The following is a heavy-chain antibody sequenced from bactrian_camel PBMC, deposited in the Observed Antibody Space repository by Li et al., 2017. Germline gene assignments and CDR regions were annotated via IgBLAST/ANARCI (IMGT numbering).Heavy chain of an antibody. D-gene: IGHD6*01. J-gene: IGHJ4*01. CDR1: GYIISVDY. V-gene: IGHV3S53*01. Sequence: VQLVESGGASVQTGGSLRLSCAASGYIISVDYMGWFRQTPGKEREGVAAIDTGGNTIYANSVKGRFTLSRDNAKNTLYLQMNSLKPEDTAMYYCAADGWGASIYGGSWFCFSHRPDSWGQGTQVTVS. CDR2: IDTGGNT. CDR3: AADGWGASIYGGSWFCFSHRPDS.